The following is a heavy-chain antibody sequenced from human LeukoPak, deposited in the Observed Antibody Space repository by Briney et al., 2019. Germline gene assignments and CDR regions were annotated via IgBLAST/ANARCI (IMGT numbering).Heavy chain of an antibody. J-gene: IGHJ4*02. CDR1: GFTFSSYA. CDR3: ASPVFGY. Sequence: GGSLRLSCAASGFTFSSYAMHWVRQAPGKGLEWVAVISYDGSNKYYADSVKGRFTISRDNSKNTLYLQMNSLRAEDTAVYYCASPVFGYWGQGTLVTVSS. D-gene: IGHD3-3*01. V-gene: IGHV3-30-3*01. CDR2: ISYDGSNK.